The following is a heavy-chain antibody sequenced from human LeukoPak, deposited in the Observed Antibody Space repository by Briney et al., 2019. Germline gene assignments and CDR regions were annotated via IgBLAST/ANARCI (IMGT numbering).Heavy chain of an antibody. V-gene: IGHV4-59*08. J-gene: IGHJ4*02. Sequence: PSETLSLTCTVSGGSISNYYWSWIRQPPGKGLEWIGYISHSGSTNYSPSLKSRVTISLDTSKNQFSLKLSSVTAADTAVYYCAGHHPRNTVDFWGQGTLVTVSS. CDR3: AGHHPRNTVDF. CDR1: GGSISNYY. CDR2: ISHSGST. D-gene: IGHD2/OR15-2a*01.